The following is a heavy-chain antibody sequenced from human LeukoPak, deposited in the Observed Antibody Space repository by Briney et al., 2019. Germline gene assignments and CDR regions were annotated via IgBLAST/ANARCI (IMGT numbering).Heavy chain of an antibody. CDR3: ASSTPQNPALRDFDY. CDR1: GGSFSGYY. D-gene: IGHD4-17*01. V-gene: IGHV4-34*01. CDR2: INHSGST. Sequence: SETLSLTCADYGGSFSGYYWSWIRQPPGKGLEWIGEINHSGSTNYNPSLKSRVTISVDTSKNQFSLKLSSVTAADTAVYYCASSTPQNPALRDFDYWGQGTLVTVSS. J-gene: IGHJ4*02.